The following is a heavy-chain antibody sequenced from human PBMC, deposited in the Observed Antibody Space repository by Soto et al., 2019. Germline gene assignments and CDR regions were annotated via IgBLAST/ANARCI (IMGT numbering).Heavy chain of an antibody. Sequence: QVQLVESGGGLVKPGGSLRLSCAASGFTFSDYYMSWIRQAPGKGLEWVSYISSSGSTIYYADSVKGRFTISRDNAKNSLYLQMNSLRAEDTAVYYCARDTGIHYYDSSGYYYGADAFDIWGQGTMVTVSS. CDR1: GFTFSDYY. D-gene: IGHD3-22*01. J-gene: IGHJ3*02. V-gene: IGHV3-11*01. CDR2: ISSSGSTI. CDR3: ARDTGIHYYDSSGYYYGADAFDI.